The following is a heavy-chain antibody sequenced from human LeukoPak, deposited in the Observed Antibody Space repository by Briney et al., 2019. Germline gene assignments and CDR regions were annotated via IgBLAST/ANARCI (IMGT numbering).Heavy chain of an antibody. J-gene: IGHJ6*03. CDR1: DGSISSYY. V-gene: IGHV4-59*01. Sequence: TSETLSLSCTVSDGSISSYYWSWIRQPPGKGLEWIGYIYYSGSTSYNPSLKSRVTISVDTSKNQFSLKLSSVTAADTAVYYCARLHDFWSGYTTYYYMDVWGKGTTVTVSS. CDR2: IYYSGST. D-gene: IGHD3-3*01. CDR3: ARLHDFWSGYTTYYYMDV.